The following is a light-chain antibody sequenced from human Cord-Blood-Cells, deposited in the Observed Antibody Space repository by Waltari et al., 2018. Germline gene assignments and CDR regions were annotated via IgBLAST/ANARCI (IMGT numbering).Light chain of an antibody. CDR3: CSYAGSSTVV. CDR2: EGS. Sequence: QSALTQPASVSGSPGQSITISCTGTSSDVGSYNLVSWYQQHPGKAPKLMIYEGSKRPSVFSNLFSGSKSGNTASLTISGLQAEDEADYYCCSYAGSSTVVFGGGTKLTVL. J-gene: IGLJ2*01. V-gene: IGLV2-23*01. CDR1: SSDVGSYNL.